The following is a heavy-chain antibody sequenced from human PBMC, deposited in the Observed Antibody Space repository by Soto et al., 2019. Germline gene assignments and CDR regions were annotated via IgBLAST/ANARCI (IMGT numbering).Heavy chain of an antibody. CDR3: ARVTIAARPSDAFDI. D-gene: IGHD6-6*01. CDR1: GGTFSSYA. V-gene: IGHV1-69*05. Sequence: SVKVSCKASGGTFSSYAISWVRQAPGQGLEWMGGIIPIFGTASYAQKFQGRVTMTRDTSTSTVYMELSSLRSEDTAVYYCARVTIAARPSDAFDIWGQGTMVTVSS. J-gene: IGHJ3*02. CDR2: IIPIFGTA.